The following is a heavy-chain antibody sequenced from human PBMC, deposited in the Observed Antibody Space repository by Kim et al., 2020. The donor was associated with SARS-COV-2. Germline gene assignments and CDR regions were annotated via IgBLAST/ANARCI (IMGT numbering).Heavy chain of an antibody. V-gene: IGHV5-10-1*01. CDR3: ARQVVTYSSSSHYYYYGMDV. CDR1: GYSFTSYW. D-gene: IGHD6-6*01. CDR2: IDPSDSYT. Sequence: GESLKISCKGSGYSFTSYWISWVRQMPGKGLEWMGRIDPSDSYTNYSPSFQGHVTISADKSISTAYLQWSSLKASDTAMYYCARQVVTYSSSSHYYYYGMDVWGKGTTVTVSS. J-gene: IGHJ6*04.